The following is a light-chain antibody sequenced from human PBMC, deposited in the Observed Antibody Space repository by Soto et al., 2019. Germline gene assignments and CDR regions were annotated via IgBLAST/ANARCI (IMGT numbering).Light chain of an antibody. V-gene: IGKV3-20*01. CDR2: GAS. J-gene: IGKJ5*01. CDR1: QSVSSSY. CDR3: QQCGSSPIT. Sequence: EIVLTQSPGTLSLSPGERATLSCRASQSVSSSYLAWYQQKPGQAPRLPIYGASSRATGIPDRFSGSGSGTDFTLTISRLEPEDFALYYCQQCGSSPITFGQGTRLEIK.